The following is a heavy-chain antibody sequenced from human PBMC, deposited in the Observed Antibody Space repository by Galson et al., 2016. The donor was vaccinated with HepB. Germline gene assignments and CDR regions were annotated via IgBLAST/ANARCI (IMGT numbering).Heavy chain of an antibody. CDR2: ISYAGSNR. CDR1: GFTFSNSG. J-gene: IGHJ4*02. D-gene: IGHD2-15*01. V-gene: IGHV3-30*01. Sequence: SLRLSCAASGFTFSNSGMHWVRQAPGKGLEWVAVISYAGSNRYYADSVKGRFTISRDNSKNTLYLQMNSLRPEDTAVYYCARERFCSGASCYGAFDYWGQGALVTVSS. CDR3: ARERFCSGASCYGAFDY.